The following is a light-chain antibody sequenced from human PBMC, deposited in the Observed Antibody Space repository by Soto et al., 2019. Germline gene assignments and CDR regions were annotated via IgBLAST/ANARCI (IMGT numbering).Light chain of an antibody. CDR2: DNS. J-gene: IGLJ2*01. CDR3: QSYDSSLSVI. Sequence: VLTQPPSVSGAPGQRVTISCTGSSSNIGAGYDVHWYQQLPGTAPKLLIYDNSNRPSGVPDRFSGSKSGTSASLAITGLQAEDEADYSCQSYDSSLSVIFGGGTKVTVL. V-gene: IGLV1-40*01. CDR1: SSNIGAGYD.